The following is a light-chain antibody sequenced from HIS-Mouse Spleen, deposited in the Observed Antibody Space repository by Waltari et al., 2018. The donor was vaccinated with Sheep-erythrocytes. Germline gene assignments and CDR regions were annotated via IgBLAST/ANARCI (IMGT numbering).Light chain of an antibody. CDR2: GAA. CDR1: QSVSSN. J-gene: IGKJ2*02. V-gene: IGKV3-15*01. Sequence: EVVMTQSPATLSVSPGERATLSCRASQSVSSNLAWYQQKPGQAPRLLIYGAATSATGRPARFSGRGSGTEVTLTVSSRQSEDCAVYYWQQYNKWPPGTVGQGTELESK. CDR3: QQYNKWPPGT.